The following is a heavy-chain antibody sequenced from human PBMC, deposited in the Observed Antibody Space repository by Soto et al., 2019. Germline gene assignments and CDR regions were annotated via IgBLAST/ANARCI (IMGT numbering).Heavy chain of an antibody. V-gene: IGHV1-18*01. CDR3: ARAGQHSSSSYLPYTFDS. Sequence: QVQLVQSGAEVKKPGASVKVSCKTSGYTFTSYGIIWVRQAPGQGLEWMGWISGYNGNTNYAQSLQGRVTMTTDTSTSTAYRELRSLRSDDTAMYYCARAGQHSSSSYLPYTFDSWGQGTLVTVSS. J-gene: IGHJ4*02. CDR2: ISGYNGNT. CDR1: GYTFTSYG. D-gene: IGHD6-13*01.